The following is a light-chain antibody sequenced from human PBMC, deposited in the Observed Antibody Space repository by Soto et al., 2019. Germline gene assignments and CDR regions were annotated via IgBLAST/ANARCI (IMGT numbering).Light chain of an antibody. Sequence: DVVLTQSPVSLPVTLGQPASISCRSSQSLLYSDGKTYLNWFHQRPGQSPRRLIYQVSIRDSGVPVRFSGSGSGTHFTLHISRVEAEDMGVYYCMQPIHWPFTFGPGTKVDI. CDR3: MQPIHWPFT. CDR1: QSLLYSDGKTY. J-gene: IGKJ3*01. CDR2: QVS. V-gene: IGKV2-30*01.